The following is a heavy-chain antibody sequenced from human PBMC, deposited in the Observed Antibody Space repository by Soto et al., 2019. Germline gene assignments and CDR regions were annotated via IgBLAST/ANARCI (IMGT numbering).Heavy chain of an antibody. CDR2: IIPIFGTA. D-gene: IGHD2-15*01. Sequence: RASVKVSCKASGGTFSSYAISWVRQAPGQGLEWMGGIIPIFGTANYAQKFQGRVTITADESTSTAYMELSSLRSEDTAVYYCARSVAPGDWFDPWGQGTLVTVSS. CDR1: GGTFSSYA. J-gene: IGHJ5*02. CDR3: ARSVAPGDWFDP. V-gene: IGHV1-69*13.